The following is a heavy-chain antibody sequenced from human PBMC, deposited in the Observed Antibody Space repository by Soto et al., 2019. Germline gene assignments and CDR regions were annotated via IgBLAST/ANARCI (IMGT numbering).Heavy chain of an antibody. V-gene: IGHV5-51*01. CDR1: GYSFTSYW. CDR2: IYPGDSDT. D-gene: IGHD6-6*01. CDR3: ARRSRAAPYYYYYGMDC. Sequence: GESLKISCKGSGYSFTSYWIGWVRQMPGKGLEWMGIIYPGDSDTRYSPSFQGQVTISADKSISTAYLQWSSLKASDTAMYYCARRSRAAPYYYYYGMDCWGKGSTVTVSS. J-gene: IGHJ6*04.